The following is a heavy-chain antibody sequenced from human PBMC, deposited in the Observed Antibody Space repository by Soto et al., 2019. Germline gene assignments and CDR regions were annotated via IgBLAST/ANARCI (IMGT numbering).Heavy chain of an antibody. CDR1: GFSFIKYA. CDR3: ARGFSAGKGSPPDY. Sequence: LRLSCAASGFSFIKYAMSWVRQAPGKGLEWVSGLSGSGGSTSSADSVEGRFAISRDNSRNTLYLQMNSLRDGDTAIYYCARGFSAGKGSPPDYWGQGTLVTLSS. CDR2: LSGSGGST. D-gene: IGHD3-10*01. J-gene: IGHJ4*02. V-gene: IGHV3-23*01.